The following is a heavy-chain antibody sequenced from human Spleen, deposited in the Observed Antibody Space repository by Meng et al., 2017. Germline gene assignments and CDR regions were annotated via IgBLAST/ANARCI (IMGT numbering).Heavy chain of an antibody. V-gene: IGHV4-34*01. D-gene: IGHD6-13*01. CDR2: INHSGST. CDR1: GGSFSGYY. CDR3: ARVCPVDSSSPSPGWFDP. Sequence: VRLQQGAAGLLPPSGPLSLTCAVYGGSFSGYYWSWIRQPPGKGLEWIGEINHSGSTNYNPSLKSRVTISIDTSKNQFSLKLSSVTAADTAVYYCARVCPVDSSSPSPGWFDPWGQGTLVTVSS. J-gene: IGHJ5*02.